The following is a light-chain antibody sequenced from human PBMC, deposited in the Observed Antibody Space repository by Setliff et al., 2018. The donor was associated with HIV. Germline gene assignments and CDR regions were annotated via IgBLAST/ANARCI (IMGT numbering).Light chain of an antibody. Sequence: QSALAQPASVSGSPGQSITISCTGTSSDIGRYNLVSWYQQYPGKPPKLMIYQASKRPSGVSNRFSGSKSGNTASLTISGLQAEDETDYYCCSNTGSNTYVFGTGTKVTV. CDR2: QAS. CDR3: CSNTGSNTYV. V-gene: IGLV2-23*01. J-gene: IGLJ1*01. CDR1: SSDIGRYNL.